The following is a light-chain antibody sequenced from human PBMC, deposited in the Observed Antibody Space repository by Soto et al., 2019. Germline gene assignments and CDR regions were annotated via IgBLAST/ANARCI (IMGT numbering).Light chain of an antibody. V-gene: IGLV1-51*01. J-gene: IGLJ2*01. CDR2: EDV. CDR1: GSNIGSNY. CDR3: VTWDTRLNVGL. Sequence: QSVLTQPPSVSAAPGQKVTISCSGSGSNIGSNYVSWYQQLPGTAPKLIIYEDVKRPSGIPDRFSASKSGTSATLDITGLRTGDEADYYCVTWDTRLNVGLLGGGTKLTVL.